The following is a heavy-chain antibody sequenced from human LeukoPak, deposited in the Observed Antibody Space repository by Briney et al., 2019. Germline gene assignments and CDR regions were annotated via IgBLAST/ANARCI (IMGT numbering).Heavy chain of an antibody. CDR1: GFTFRNHW. CDR2: INYDGSDT. CDR3: ARNNWGIDY. J-gene: IGHJ4*02. D-gene: IGHD7-27*01. V-gene: IGHV3-74*01. Sequence: PGGSLRLSCAASGFTFRNHWMHWVRQAPGKGLLWVARINYDGSDTSHADSVEGRFTISRDNAKDTSYLQMNSLRVEDTAVYYCARNNWGIDYWGQGTLVAVSS.